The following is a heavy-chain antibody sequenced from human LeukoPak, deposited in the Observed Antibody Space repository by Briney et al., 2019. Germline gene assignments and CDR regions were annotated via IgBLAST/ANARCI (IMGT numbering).Heavy chain of an antibody. CDR1: GGSISSYY. CDR3: ARGGSGSYRFDY. D-gene: IGHD3-10*01. Sequence: SETLSLTCTVSGGSISSYYWSWIRQPPGKGLECIGYIYYSGSTNYNPSLKSRVTISVDTSKNQFSLKLSSVTAADAAVYYCARGGSGSYRFDYWGQGTLVTVSS. J-gene: IGHJ4*02. CDR2: IYYSGST. V-gene: IGHV4-59*01.